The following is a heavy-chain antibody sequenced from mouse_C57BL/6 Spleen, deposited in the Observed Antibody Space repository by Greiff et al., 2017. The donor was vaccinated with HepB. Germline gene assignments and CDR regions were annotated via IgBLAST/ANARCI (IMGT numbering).Heavy chain of an antibody. CDR1: GYAFTNYL. CDR2: INPGSGGT. Sequence: VQLQESGAELVRPGTSVKVSCKASGYAFTNYLIEWVKQRPGQGLEWIGVINPGSGGTNYNEKFKGKATLTADKASSTAYMQLSSLTSEDSAVYFCAREDYDYDFDYWGQGTTLTVSS. J-gene: IGHJ2*01. CDR3: AREDYDYDFDY. V-gene: IGHV1-54*01. D-gene: IGHD2-4*01.